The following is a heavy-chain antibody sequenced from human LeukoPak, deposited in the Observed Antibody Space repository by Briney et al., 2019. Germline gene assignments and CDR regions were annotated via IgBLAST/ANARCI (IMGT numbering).Heavy chain of an antibody. CDR1: GYTFSNYG. CDR3: ARFSFRSGKNAFDI. CDR2: TSAYNGNT. J-gene: IGHJ3*02. Sequence: ASVKVSCKASGYTFSNYGISWVRQAPGQGLEWMGWTSAYNGNTNYAQKLQGRVTMTTDTSTSTVYMELRSLRSDDTAVYYCARFSFRSGKNAFDIWGQGTMVTVSS. D-gene: IGHD3-3*01. V-gene: IGHV1-18*01.